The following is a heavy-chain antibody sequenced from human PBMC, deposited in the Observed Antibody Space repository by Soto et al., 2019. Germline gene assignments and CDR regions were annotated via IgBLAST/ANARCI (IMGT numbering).Heavy chain of an antibody. CDR3: ARVGGDENTANFAY. CDR2: IIPIVGTA. J-gene: IGHJ4*02. CDR1: GGTFSSYA. Sequence: QVQLVQSGAEVKKPGSSVKVSCKASGGTFSSYAISWVRQAPGQGLEWMGGIIPIVGTANYAQKFQGRVTITADASTITDYMELSSLRSADTAVYYCARVGGDENTANFAYWGQGTLFTVSS. V-gene: IGHV1-69*12. D-gene: IGHD3-16*01.